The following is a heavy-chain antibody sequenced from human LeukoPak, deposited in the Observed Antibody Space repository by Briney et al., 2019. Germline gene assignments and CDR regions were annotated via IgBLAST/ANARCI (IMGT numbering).Heavy chain of an antibody. V-gene: IGHV3-66*04. J-gene: IGHJ4*02. CDR2: IYSGGST. D-gene: IGHD4-17*01. Sequence: PGGSLRLSCAASGFTVSSNYMSWVRQAPGKGLEWVSVIYSGGSTYYADSVKGRFTISRDNSKNTLYLQMNSLRAEDTAVYYCARHFYGDYYFDYWGQGTLVTVSS. CDR1: GFTVSSNY. CDR3: ARHFYGDYYFDY.